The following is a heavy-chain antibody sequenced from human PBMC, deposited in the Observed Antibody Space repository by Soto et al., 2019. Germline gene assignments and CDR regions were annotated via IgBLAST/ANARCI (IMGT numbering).Heavy chain of an antibody. CDR2: IRSKAYGGTT. D-gene: IGHD3-22*01. CDR3: ANEGDETYDYDSSGYTFDY. Sequence: GGSLRLSCTASGFTFGDYAMSWFRQAPGKGLEWVGFIRSKAYGGTTEYAGSVKGRFTISRDDSKSIAYLQMNSLKTEDTAVYYCANEGDETYDYDSSGYTFDYWGQGTLVTVSS. V-gene: IGHV3-49*03. CDR1: GFTFGDYA. J-gene: IGHJ4*02.